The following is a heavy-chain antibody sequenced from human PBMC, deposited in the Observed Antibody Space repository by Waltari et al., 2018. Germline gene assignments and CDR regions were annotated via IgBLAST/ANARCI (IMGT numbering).Heavy chain of an antibody. D-gene: IGHD5-12*01. CDR1: GFSVTYSY. J-gene: IGHJ4*02. CDR2: LYSGCDT. Sequence: ELQLVESGGGLVQPGGSLRLTCAASGFSVTYSYMNWVRQAPWKGREWLSVLYSGCDTYYTDSVKGRFTISRDRSKNTLYLQMNSLRTEDTAVYYCARGDGYTKPLDHWGQGTLVTVSS. V-gene: IGHV3-53*01. CDR3: ARGDGYTKPLDH.